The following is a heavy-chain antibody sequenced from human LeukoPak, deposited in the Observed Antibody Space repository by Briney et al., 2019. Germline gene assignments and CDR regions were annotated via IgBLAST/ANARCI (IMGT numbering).Heavy chain of an antibody. D-gene: IGHD6-13*01. CDR1: GFTFDDYA. J-gene: IGHJ4*02. CDR2: ISWNSGSI. CDR3: AKVRTSSSWYFGFDY. Sequence: PGGSLRLSCAASGFTFDDYAMHWVRQAPGKGLEWVSGISWNSGSIGYADSVKGRFTISRDNAKNSLYLQMNSLRAEDTALYYCAKVRTSSSWYFGFDYWGQGTLVTVSS. V-gene: IGHV3-9*01.